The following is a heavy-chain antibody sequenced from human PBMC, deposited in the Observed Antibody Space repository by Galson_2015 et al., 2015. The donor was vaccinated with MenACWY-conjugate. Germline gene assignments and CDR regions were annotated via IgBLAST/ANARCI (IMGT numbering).Heavy chain of an antibody. CDR2: ISSSSSYI. CDR1: GFTFSSYS. CDR3: ARDKSIAARLYS. D-gene: IGHD6-6*01. V-gene: IGHV3-21*01. J-gene: IGHJ4*02. Sequence: SLRLSCAASGFTFSSYSMNWVRQAPGKGLEWVSSISSSSSYIYYADSVKGRFTISRDNAKNLLYLQMNSLRAEDTAVYYCARDKSIAARLYSWGQGTLVTVSS.